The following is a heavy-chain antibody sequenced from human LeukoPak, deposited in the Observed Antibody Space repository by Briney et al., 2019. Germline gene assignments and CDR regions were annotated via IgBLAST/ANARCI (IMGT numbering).Heavy chain of an antibody. CDR1: GYTLTGYY. V-gene: IGHV1-2*02. CDR2: INPKSGVT. J-gene: IGHJ4*02. D-gene: IGHD3-10*01. Sequence: ASVKVSCKASGYTLTGYYMHWVRQAPRQRLEWMGWINPKSGVTNYAQNFQGRVTMTRDTSISTAYMEVSRLISDDTAVYYCARASMVRGNAFDYWGQGTLVTVSS. CDR3: ARASMVRGNAFDY.